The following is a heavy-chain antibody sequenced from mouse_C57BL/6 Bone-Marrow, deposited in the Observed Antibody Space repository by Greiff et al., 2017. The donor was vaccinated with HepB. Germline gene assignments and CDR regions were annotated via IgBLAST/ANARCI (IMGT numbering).Heavy chain of an antibody. CDR3: ARDYPYYAMDY. J-gene: IGHJ4*01. V-gene: IGHV5-4*01. CDR1: GFTFSSYA. CDR2: ISDGGSYT. Sequence: EVKLQESGGGLVKPGGSLKLSCAASGFTFSSYAMSWVRQTPEKRLEWVATISDGGSYTYYPDNVKGRFTISRDNAKNNLYLQMSHLKSEDTAMYYCARDYPYYAMDYWGQGTSVTVSS.